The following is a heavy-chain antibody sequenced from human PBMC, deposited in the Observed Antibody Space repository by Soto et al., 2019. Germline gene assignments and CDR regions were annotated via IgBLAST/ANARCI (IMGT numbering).Heavy chain of an antibody. Sequence: SETLSLTCSVSGGSIGSSSYYWGWIRQPPGKGLQWIGTIYYSGSTYYNPSLKSRVTISVDTSKNQFSLKLSSVTAADTAVYYCASSDGGSTIDYWGQGALVTVS. CDR2: IYYSGST. V-gene: IGHV4-39*01. J-gene: IGHJ4*02. CDR3: ASSDGGSTIDY. CDR1: GGSIGSSSYY.